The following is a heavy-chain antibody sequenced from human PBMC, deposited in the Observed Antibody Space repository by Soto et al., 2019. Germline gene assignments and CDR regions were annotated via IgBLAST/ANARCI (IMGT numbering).Heavy chain of an antibody. CDR3: TRPPPRVQWFGP. CDR2: IYFTGST. Sequence: SETLSLTCTVSGGAVSSGTYYWSWIRQPPGKGLEWIGHIYFTGSTNYNPSLNSRVPMSLDTSRNQFSLKLSSVTAAATAVYSCTRPPPRVQWFGPWGRGTRVAVSS. J-gene: IGHJ5*02. CDR1: GGAVSSGTYY. V-gene: IGHV4-61*01.